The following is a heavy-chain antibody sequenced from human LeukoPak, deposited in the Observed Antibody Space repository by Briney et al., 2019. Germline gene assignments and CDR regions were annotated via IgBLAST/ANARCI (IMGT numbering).Heavy chain of an antibody. J-gene: IGHJ4*02. CDR2: ISGSGGST. CDR3: AKQRGGATSLFDY. CDR1: GFTFSSYA. V-gene: IGHV3-23*01. Sequence: GGSLRLSCAASGFTFSSYAMSWVRQAPGKGLEWVSAISGSGGSTYCADSVKGRFTISRDNSKNTLYLQMNSPRAEDTAVYYCAKQRGGATSLFDYWGQGTLVTVSS. D-gene: IGHD1-26*01.